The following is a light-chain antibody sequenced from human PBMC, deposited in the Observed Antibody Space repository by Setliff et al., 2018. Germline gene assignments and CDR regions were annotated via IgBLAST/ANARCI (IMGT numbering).Light chain of an antibody. V-gene: IGLV1-47*01. Sequence: QSVLTQPPSASGTSGQRVTISCSGSSSNIGNNYVYWHQQVPGMAPKLLIYWNSQRPSGVPDRFSASKSGTSASLAISGLRSDDEADYYCLTWDDGLGHWVFGGGTKVTVL. CDR1: SSNIGNNY. CDR3: LTWDDGLGHWV. CDR2: WNS. J-gene: IGLJ3*02.